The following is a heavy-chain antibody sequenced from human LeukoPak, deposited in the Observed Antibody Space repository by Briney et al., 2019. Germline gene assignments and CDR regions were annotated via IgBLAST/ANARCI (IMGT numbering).Heavy chain of an antibody. CDR1: GXTFSSYA. CDR2: ISSNGVNA. Sequence: GGSLRLSCSASGXTFSSYAMHWVRQAPGKGLEYVSAISSNGVNAYYADSVKGRFIISRDNSKSTLDLQMSSLRVEDTAVYYCVKDHDRNWNDKGYFDYWGQGTLVTVSP. CDR3: VKDHDRNWNDKGYFDY. J-gene: IGHJ4*01. D-gene: IGHD1-1*01. V-gene: IGHV3-64D*09.